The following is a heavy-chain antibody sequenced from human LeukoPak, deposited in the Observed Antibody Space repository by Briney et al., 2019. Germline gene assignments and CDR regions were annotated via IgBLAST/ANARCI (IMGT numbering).Heavy chain of an antibody. J-gene: IGHJ6*02. CDR1: GYSFTNYW. Sequence: GESLKISCKGSGYSFTNYWIAWVRQMPGKGLEWMGTIYPGDSDTRYSPSLQGQVTISADKSTGTAYLQWSSLKASDTAMYYRARLNQEGYYYYGMDVWGQGTTVTVSS. CDR3: ARLNQEGYYYYGMDV. CDR2: IYPGDSDT. V-gene: IGHV5-51*01.